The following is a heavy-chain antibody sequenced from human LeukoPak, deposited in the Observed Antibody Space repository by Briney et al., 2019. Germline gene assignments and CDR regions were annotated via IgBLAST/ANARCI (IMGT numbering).Heavy chain of an antibody. D-gene: IGHD5-18*01. CDR1: GGSINSYY. CDR3: ARDGWVIQLWFPDYYYYGMDV. Sequence: SETLSLTCTVSGGSINSYYWSWIRQPPGKGLEWIGYIYYSGTTNYNPSLKSRVTISLDTSKNQFSLKLSSVTAADTAVYYCARDGWVIQLWFPDYYYYGMDVRGQGTTVTVSS. V-gene: IGHV4-59*01. CDR2: IYYSGTT. J-gene: IGHJ6*02.